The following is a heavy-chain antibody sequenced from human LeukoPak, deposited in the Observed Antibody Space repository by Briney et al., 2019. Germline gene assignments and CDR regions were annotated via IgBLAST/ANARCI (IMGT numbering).Heavy chain of an antibody. Sequence: PSETLSLTCAVYGGSFSGYYWSWIRQPPGKGLEWIGEINHSGSTNYNPSLKSRVTISVDTSKNQFSLKLSSVTAADTAVYYCARARLRLSFSFDYWGQGTLVTVSS. D-gene: IGHD4/OR15-4a*01. CDR1: GGSFSGYY. CDR2: INHSGST. J-gene: IGHJ4*02. CDR3: ARARLRLSFSFDY. V-gene: IGHV4-34*01.